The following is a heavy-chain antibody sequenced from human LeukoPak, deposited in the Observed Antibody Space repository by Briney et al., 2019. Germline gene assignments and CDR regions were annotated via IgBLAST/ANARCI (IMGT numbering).Heavy chain of an antibody. J-gene: IGHJ3*02. V-gene: IGHV1-24*01. D-gene: IGHD3-10*01. Sequence: ASVKVSFKVSGYTLTELSMHWVRPAPGKGLEWMGGFDPEDGETIYAQKFQGRVTMTEDTSTDTAYMELSSLRSEDTAVYYCATDGVHRSSAFDIWGQGTMVTVSS. CDR3: ATDGVHRSSAFDI. CDR2: FDPEDGET. CDR1: GYTLTELS.